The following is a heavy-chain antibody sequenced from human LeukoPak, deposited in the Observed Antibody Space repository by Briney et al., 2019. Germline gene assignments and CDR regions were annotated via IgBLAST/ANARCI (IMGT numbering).Heavy chain of an antibody. D-gene: IGHD3-10*01. Sequence: GRSLRLSCAASGFTFSSYAMYWVRQAPGKGLEWVAVISYDGSNKYCADSVKGRFTISRDNSQNTLYLQMDSLRTEDPAVYYCARDADTNTMVRGIINKGAPFDYWGQGTLVTVSS. CDR2: ISYDGSNK. V-gene: IGHV3-30-3*01. CDR3: ARDADTNTMVRGIINKGAPFDY. CDR1: GFTFSSYA. J-gene: IGHJ4*02.